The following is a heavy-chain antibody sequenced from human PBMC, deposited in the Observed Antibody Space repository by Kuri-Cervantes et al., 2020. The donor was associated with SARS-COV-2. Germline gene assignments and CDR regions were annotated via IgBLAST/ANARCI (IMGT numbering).Heavy chain of an antibody. V-gene: IGHV3-7*02. Sequence: LALTCAASGFTFSSYWMSWVRQAPGKGLEWVANIKQDGSEKYYADSVKGRFTISRDNSKNTLYLQMNSLRAEDTAVYFCARGEVGEGYYDFWSGYYSGCVDYWGQGTLVTVSS. J-gene: IGHJ4*02. CDR2: IKQDGSEK. CDR1: GFTFSSYW. D-gene: IGHD3-3*01. CDR3: ARGEVGEGYYDFWSGYYSGCVDY.